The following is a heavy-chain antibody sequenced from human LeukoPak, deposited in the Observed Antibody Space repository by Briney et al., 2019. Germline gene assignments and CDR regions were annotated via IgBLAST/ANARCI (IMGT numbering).Heavy chain of an antibody. V-gene: IGHV1-18*01. CDR2: ISAYNGNT. CDR1: GYTFTSYG. J-gene: IGHJ4*02. CDR3: ARERVDCSSTSCYTPYIPLDY. D-gene: IGHD2-2*02. Sequence: GASVKVSCKASGYTFTSYGISWVRQAPGQGLEWMGWISAYNGNTNYAQKLQGRVTMTTDTSTSTAYMELRSLRSDDTAVYYCARERVDCSSTSCYTPYIPLDYWGQGTLVTVSS.